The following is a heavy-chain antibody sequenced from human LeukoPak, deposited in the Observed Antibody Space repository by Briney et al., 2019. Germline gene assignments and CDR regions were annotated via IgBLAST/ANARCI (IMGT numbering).Heavy chain of an antibody. V-gene: IGHV3-30*02. D-gene: IGHD3-16*01. CDR2: VGNTGQAK. Sequence: PGGSLRLSCEAYGFTFSSLAIHWVRQTPGKGLEWVAVVGNTGQAKFYSDSVRGRLTISKVNSNNAVYLEMNFLRDDDTAVYYCAKEAGWGTWYFDVWGRGALVTVSS. CDR3: AKEAGWGTWYFDV. CDR1: GFTFSSLA. J-gene: IGHJ2*01.